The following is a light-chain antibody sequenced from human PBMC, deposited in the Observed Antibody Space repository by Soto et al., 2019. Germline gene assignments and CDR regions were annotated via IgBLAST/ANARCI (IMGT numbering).Light chain of an antibody. CDR3: CSYAGRSTWDVV. CDR2: EGS. Sequence: QSALTQPASVSGSPGQSITISCTGTSSDVGSYNLVSWYQQHPGKAPKLMIYEGSKRPSGVSNRFSGSKSGSTASLTISGLQTEDEADYYCCSYAGRSTWDVVFGGGTQLTVL. CDR1: SSDVGSYNL. J-gene: IGLJ2*01. V-gene: IGLV2-23*01.